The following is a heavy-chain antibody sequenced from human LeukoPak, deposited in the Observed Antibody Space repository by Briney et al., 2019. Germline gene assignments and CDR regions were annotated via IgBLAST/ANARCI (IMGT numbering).Heavy chain of an antibody. J-gene: IGHJ4*02. CDR1: GFTFSSYG. Sequence: GGSLRLSCAASGFTFSSYGMHWVRQAPGKGLEWVAVIWYDGSNKYYADSVKGRFTISRDNSKNTLYLQMNSLRAEDTAVYYCAKDSTGAYCSSTSCYPYFDYWGQGTLVTVSS. D-gene: IGHD2-2*01. V-gene: IGHV3-33*06. CDR3: AKDSTGAYCSSTSCYPYFDY. CDR2: IWYDGSNK.